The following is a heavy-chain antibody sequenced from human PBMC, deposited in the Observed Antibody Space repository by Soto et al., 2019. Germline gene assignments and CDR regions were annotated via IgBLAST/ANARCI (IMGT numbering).Heavy chain of an antibody. CDR3: ARAGYCSGGSCYKNNWFDP. D-gene: IGHD2-15*01. J-gene: IGHJ5*02. V-gene: IGHV4-31*03. CDR2: IYYSGST. CDR1: GGSISSGGYY. Sequence: PSETLSLTCTVSGGSISSGGYYWSWIRQHPGKGLEWIGYIYYSGSTYYNPSLKSRVTISVDTSKNQFSLKLSSVTAADTAVYYCARAGYCSGGSCYKNNWFDPWGQGTLVTVSS.